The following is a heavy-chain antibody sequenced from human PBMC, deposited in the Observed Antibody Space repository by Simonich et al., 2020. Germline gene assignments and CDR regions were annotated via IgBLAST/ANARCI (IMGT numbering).Heavy chain of an antibody. J-gene: IGHJ4*02. CDR1: GFTFSSDE. Sequence: GGGVVQPGRSLRLSCEASGFTFSSDEMHWVRQAPGKGLEWVTYISSSGSTIYYADSVKGRFTISGDNAKNSLYLQMNSLRAEDTAVYYCARHYYGDYYFDYWGQGTLVTVSS. V-gene: IGHV3-48*03. CDR3: ARHYYGDYYFDY. D-gene: IGHD4-17*01. CDR2: ISSSGSTI.